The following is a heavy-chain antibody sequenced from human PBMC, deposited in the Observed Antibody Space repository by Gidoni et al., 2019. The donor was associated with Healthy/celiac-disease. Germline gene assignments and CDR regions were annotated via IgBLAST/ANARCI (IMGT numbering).Heavy chain of an antibody. V-gene: IGHV1-69*01. CDR1: GATFSSFA. CDR3: ARAPQSRYCSGGSYSSPPDY. CDR2: TIPIFGTA. D-gene: IGHD2-15*01. Sequence: QVQLVQAGAEVKQPASSVSASCKASGATFSSFAISWVGQAPGQGLEWMGGTIPIFGTANYEQKCQGRVTITADESTSTAYMERSSLRAEDTAEYYCARAPQSRYCSGGSYSSPPDYWGQGTLVTVSS. J-gene: IGHJ4*02.